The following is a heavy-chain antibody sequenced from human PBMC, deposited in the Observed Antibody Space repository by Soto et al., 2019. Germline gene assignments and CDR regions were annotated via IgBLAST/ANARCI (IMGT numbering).Heavy chain of an antibody. Sequence: ASVQVSCKASGYTFTSYYMHWVRQAPGQGLEWMGIINPNGGSTSYAQKFQGRVTMTRDTSTSTVYMELSSLRSEDTAVYYCVGSDSSGYYYGYWGQGTLVTVSS. CDR3: VGSDSSGYYYGY. J-gene: IGHJ4*02. CDR2: INPNGGST. D-gene: IGHD3-22*01. V-gene: IGHV1-46*01. CDR1: GYTFTSYY.